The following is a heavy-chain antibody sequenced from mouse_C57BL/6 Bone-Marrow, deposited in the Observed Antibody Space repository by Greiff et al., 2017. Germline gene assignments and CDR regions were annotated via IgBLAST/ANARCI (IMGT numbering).Heavy chain of an antibody. V-gene: IGHV1-50*01. CDR1: GYTFTSYW. Sequence: QVHVKQPGAELVKPGASVKLSCKASGYTFTSYWMQWVKQRPGQGLEWIGEIDPSDSYTNYNQKFKGKATLTVDTSSSTAYMQLSSLTSEDSAVYYCARLGLYDPYWYFDVWGTGTTVTVSS. CDR3: ARLGLYDPYWYFDV. D-gene: IGHD2-12*01. J-gene: IGHJ1*03. CDR2: IDPSDSYT.